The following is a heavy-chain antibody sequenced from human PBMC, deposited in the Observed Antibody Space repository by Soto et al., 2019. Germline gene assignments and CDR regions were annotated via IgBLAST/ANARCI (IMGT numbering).Heavy chain of an antibody. D-gene: IGHD2-2*01. V-gene: IGHV1-18*01. CDR3: ARVVPGAEAWFGP. CDR1: GYTFSNCG. CDR2: ISLYSDGT. J-gene: IGHJ5*02. Sequence: ASVKVSCNTSGYTFSNCGITWVRQAPGQPLEWLGWISLYSDGTNYAQKFQGRVSMTTDTSTTTAYMELRSLRSDDTAVYYCARVVPGAEAWFGPWGQGTLVTVSS.